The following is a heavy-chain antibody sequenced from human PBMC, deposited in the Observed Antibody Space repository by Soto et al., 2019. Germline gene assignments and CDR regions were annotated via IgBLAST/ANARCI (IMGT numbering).Heavy chain of an antibody. V-gene: IGHV4-39*07. D-gene: IGHD2-15*01. Sequence: SETLSLTCTVSGGSISTDNYYWGWIRQTPGKGLEWIANIHYSGNTFYNPSLKSRVTIAVDTSKNQFSLKVKSVTAADTAVYFCARARYCSGGSCCSDYWGQGTLVTVSS. CDR1: GGSISTDNYY. J-gene: IGHJ4*02. CDR3: ARARYCSGGSCCSDY. CDR2: IHYSGNT.